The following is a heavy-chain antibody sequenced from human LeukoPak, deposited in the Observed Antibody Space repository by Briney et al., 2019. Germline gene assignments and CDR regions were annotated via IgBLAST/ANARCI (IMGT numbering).Heavy chain of an antibody. J-gene: IGHJ6*02. Sequence: GGSLRLSCAASGFTFSSYGMHWVRQAPGKGLEWVTVICDDGSNKYYADSVKGRFTISRDNSKNTLYLQMNSLRAEDTAVYYCARDLVPYCSGGSCYHYYYYYGMDVWRQGTTPTVSS. V-gene: IGHV3-33*01. CDR2: ICDDGSNK. CDR3: ARDLVPYCSGGSCYHYYYYYGMDV. CDR1: GFTFSSYG. D-gene: IGHD2-15*01.